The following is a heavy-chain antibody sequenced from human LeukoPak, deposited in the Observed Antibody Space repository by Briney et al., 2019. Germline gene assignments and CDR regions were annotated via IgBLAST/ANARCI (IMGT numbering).Heavy chain of an antibody. Sequence: GGSLRLSCAASGFTFSSFAMSWVRQAPGKGLEWISVISASGGSTYYADSVKGRFTISRDNSKNTLHLQMNSLRAEDTAVYYCAKGISIYSYFDNWGQGTLVTVSS. CDR3: AKGISIYSYFDN. CDR1: GFTFSSFA. D-gene: IGHD3-16*02. CDR2: ISASGGST. V-gene: IGHV3-23*01. J-gene: IGHJ4*02.